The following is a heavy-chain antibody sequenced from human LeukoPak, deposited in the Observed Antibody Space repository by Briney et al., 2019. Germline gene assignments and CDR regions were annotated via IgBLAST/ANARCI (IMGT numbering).Heavy chain of an antibody. CDR2: IYTDGSST. V-gene: IGHV3-74*01. Sequence: PGGSLRLSCAASGFTFSNYWMHWVCQAPGKGLVWVSRIYTDGSSTNYADSVKGRFTISRDNAKNTLYLQMNSLRGEDTAVYYCARGASNRFDYWGQGTLVTVSS. D-gene: IGHD1-14*01. CDR3: ARGASNRFDY. J-gene: IGHJ4*02. CDR1: GFTFSNYW.